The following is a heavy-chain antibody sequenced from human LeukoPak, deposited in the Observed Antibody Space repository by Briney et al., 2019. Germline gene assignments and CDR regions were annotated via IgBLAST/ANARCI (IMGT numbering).Heavy chain of an antibody. CDR3: ATYYYDSSGHYFDY. Sequence: SETLSLTCTVSGGSINNGDYYWSWIRQPPGKGLEWIGYIYYSGSTYYNPSLKSRVTISVDTSKNQFSLKLSSVTAADTAVYYCATYYYDSSGHYFDYWGQGTLVTVSS. CDR2: IYYSGST. CDR1: GGSINNGDYY. D-gene: IGHD3-22*01. V-gene: IGHV4-30-4*03. J-gene: IGHJ4*02.